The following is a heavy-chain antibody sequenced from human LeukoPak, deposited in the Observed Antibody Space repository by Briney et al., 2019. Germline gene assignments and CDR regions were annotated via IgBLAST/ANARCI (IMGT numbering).Heavy chain of an antibody. CDR3: ARDERLWGFDP. V-gene: IGHV1-18*01. Sequence: ASVKVSCKASGYTFTSYGITWVRQAPGQGLEWMEWISPYSGNTNYAQKLQGRVTMTTDTSTSTAYMELRSLRSDDTAVYYCARDERLWGFDPWGQGTLVTVSS. D-gene: IGHD2-21*01. CDR1: GYTFTSYG. J-gene: IGHJ5*02. CDR2: ISPYSGNT.